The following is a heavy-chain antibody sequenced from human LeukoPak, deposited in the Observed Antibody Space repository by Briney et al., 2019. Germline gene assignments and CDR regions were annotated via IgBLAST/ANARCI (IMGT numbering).Heavy chain of an antibody. V-gene: IGHV1-46*01. Sequence: GASVKVSCKASGYSFTKYYMHWVRQAPGQGLEWMGILNPSSGSTTYAQKFQGRVTMTRDMSTSTVYVELSSLRSEDTAVYYCARERQIEMAVGAFDIWGQGTMVTVSS. CDR1: GYSFTKYY. CDR2: LNPSSGST. J-gene: IGHJ3*02. D-gene: IGHD5-24*01. CDR3: ARERQIEMAVGAFDI.